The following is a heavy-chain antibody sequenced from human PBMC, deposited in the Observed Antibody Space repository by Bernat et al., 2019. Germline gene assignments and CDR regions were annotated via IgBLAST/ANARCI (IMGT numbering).Heavy chain of an antibody. J-gene: IGHJ6*02. CDR2: INPNSGGT. D-gene: IGHD6-13*01. CDR3: ARDRAAAGLKDYYYYYGMDV. V-gene: IGHV1-2*04. Sequence: QVQLVQSGAEVKKPGASVKVSCKASGYTFTGYYMHWVRQAPGQGLEWMGWINPNSGGTNYAQKFQGWVTMTTDTSTSTAYMELRSLRSDDTAVYYCARDRAAAGLKDYYYYYGMDVWGQGTTVTVSS. CDR1: GYTFTGYY.